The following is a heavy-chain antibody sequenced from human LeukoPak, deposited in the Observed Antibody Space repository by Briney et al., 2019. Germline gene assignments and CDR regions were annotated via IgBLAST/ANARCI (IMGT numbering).Heavy chain of an antibody. J-gene: IGHJ6*03. V-gene: IGHV3-74*01. D-gene: IGHD1-1*01. CDR1: GFTFSSYW. CDR2: ISSDEIST. CDR3: AKAGGTTGSMRFYMDV. Sequence: GGSLRLSCAGSGFTFSSYWMLWVRQAPGEGLVWVSRISSDEISTNYAASVRGRFTISRDNAKNTLYLQMDSLRAEDTAVYCCAKAGGTTGSMRFYMDVWGKGTTVTVSS.